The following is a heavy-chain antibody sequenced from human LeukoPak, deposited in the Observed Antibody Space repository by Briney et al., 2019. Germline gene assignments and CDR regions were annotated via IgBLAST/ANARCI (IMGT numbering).Heavy chain of an antibody. CDR2: ISAYNGNT. D-gene: IGHD4-17*01. V-gene: IGHV1-18*01. Sequence: GASVKVSFKASVSTFTSYGISWVRQAPGQGLEGMGWISAYNGNTNYAQKLQGRVTMTTDTSTSTAYMELRSLRSDDTAVYYCARLMTTVTGYYFDYWGQGTLVTVSS. J-gene: IGHJ4*02. CDR3: ARLMTTVTGYYFDY. CDR1: VSTFTSYG.